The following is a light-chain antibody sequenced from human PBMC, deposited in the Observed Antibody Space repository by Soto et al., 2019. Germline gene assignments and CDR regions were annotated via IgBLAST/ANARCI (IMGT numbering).Light chain of an antibody. CDR2: GAS. CDR1: QSVSSY. Sequence: NVFPQSRAHLSLSTAKKPNISARASQSVSSYLAWYQQKPGQAPRLLIYGASNSATGIPARFSGSGSGTDFTLTISSLEPEDFAVYYCQQRSNWPITFGQGTRLEIK. CDR3: QQRSNWPIT. V-gene: IGKV3-11*01. J-gene: IGKJ5*01.